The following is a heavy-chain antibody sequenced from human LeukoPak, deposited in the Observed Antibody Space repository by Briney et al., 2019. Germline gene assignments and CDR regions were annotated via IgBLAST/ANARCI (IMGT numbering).Heavy chain of an antibody. J-gene: IGHJ6*02. D-gene: IGHD2-15*01. CDR1: GFTFSSYS. CDR2: LGSSSNYI. Sequence: PAGSLRLSCAASGFTFSSYSMNWVRQAPGKGLEWVSSLGSSSNYIYYADSGRSLFTISRDNANNLLYLQMNSRLAEDTAVYYCARARCSGGSCSQGRYYYGMDVWGQGTTVTVPS. V-gene: IGHV3-21*01. CDR3: ARARCSGGSCSQGRYYYGMDV.